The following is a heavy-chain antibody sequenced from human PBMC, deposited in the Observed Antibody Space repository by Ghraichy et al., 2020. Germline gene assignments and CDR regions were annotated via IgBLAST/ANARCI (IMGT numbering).Heavy chain of an antibody. V-gene: IGHV3-7*01. D-gene: IGHD3-22*01. CDR1: GLTFSTSW. J-gene: IGHJ6*02. Sequence: GESLNISCAASGLTFSTSWMSWVRQAPGKGLEWVANIKEDGSKKYYVDSVKGRFTISRDNAQNSLYLEMNSLRAEDTAVYYCARDPYDSSGSPSYGAMDVWGQGITVTVSS. CDR3: ARDPYDSSGSPSYGAMDV. CDR2: IKEDGSKK.